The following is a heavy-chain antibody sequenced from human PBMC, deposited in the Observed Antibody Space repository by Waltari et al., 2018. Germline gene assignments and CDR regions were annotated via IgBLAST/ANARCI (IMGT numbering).Heavy chain of an antibody. CDR2: IKEDGSEK. Sequence: EVQLVESGGGLAQPGGSLRLSCAASGLSFSNYWMTWVRQASGKGPEWVATIKEDGSEKDYMDSVKGRFTISRDNAKNSLYLQMNNLRVEDTAVYYCTRGGLDSSWYWRDWGQGTLVTVSS. CDR1: GLSFSNYW. D-gene: IGHD6-13*01. V-gene: IGHV3-7*01. CDR3: TRGGLDSSWYWRD. J-gene: IGHJ4*02.